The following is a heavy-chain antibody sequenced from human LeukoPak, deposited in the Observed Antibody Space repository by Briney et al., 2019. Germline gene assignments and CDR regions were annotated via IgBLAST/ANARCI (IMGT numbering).Heavy chain of an antibody. J-gene: IGHJ4*02. CDR1: GGTFSSYA. V-gene: IGHV1-69*05. Sequence: SVKVSCKASGGTFSSYAISWVRQAPGQGLEWMGRIIPIFGTANYAQKFQGRVTITTDESTSTAYLELSSLRSEDTAVYYCASKKIAVAGHALWYWGQGTLVTVSS. CDR2: IIPIFGTA. D-gene: IGHD6-19*01. CDR3: ASKKIAVAGHALWY.